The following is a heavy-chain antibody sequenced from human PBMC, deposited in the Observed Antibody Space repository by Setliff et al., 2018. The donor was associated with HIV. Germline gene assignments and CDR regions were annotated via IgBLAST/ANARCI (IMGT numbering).Heavy chain of an antibody. J-gene: IGHJ3*02. Sequence: SVKVSCKASGGTFNNYAITWVRQAPGQGLEWMGRITPILGTANYAQKFQGRVTITAHKSTSTAYLELSSLRSEDTAVYYCTRDSGYERVDAFDIWGQGTMVTVSS. V-gene: IGHV1-69*04. CDR2: ITPILGTA. D-gene: IGHD5-12*01. CDR3: TRDSGYERVDAFDI. CDR1: GGTFNNYA.